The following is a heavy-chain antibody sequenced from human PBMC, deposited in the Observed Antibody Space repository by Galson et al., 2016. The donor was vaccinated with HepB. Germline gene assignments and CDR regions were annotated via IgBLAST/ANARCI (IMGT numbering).Heavy chain of an antibody. CDR3: AKDGGEDWTTAKPDY. V-gene: IGHV3-33*06. D-gene: IGHD3-16*01. J-gene: IGHJ4*02. CDR2: IWYDASNK. Sequence: SLRLSCAASGFTFSNYGMHWFRQAPGKGLEWVAVIWYDASNKYYADSVKGRFTISRDNSKSTLYLQMNSLRPEDTALYYCAKDGGEDWTTAKPDYWGQGTLVTVSS. CDR1: GFTFSNYG.